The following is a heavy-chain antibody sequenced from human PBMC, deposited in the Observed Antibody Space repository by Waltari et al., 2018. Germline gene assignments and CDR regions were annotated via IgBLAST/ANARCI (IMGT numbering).Heavy chain of an antibody. J-gene: IGHJ6*02. Sequence: EVQLVESGGGLVQPGGSLRLSCAASGFTFSSYAMSWVRQAPGKGLEWVSAISGSGGSTYYAYSVKGRFTISRDNSKNTLYLQMNSLRAEDTAVYYCAKGNTRSGYDYYYYYYGMDVWGQGTTVTVSS. CDR2: ISGSGGST. CDR1: GFTFSSYA. V-gene: IGHV3-23*04. D-gene: IGHD5-12*01. CDR3: AKGNTRSGYDYYYYYYGMDV.